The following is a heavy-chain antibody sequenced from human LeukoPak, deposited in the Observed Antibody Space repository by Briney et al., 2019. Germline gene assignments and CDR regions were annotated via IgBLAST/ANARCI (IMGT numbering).Heavy chain of an antibody. V-gene: IGHV3-9*01. Sequence: GGSLRLSCAASGFTFDDYAMPWVRQAPGKGLEWVAGISWSSGHIGYADSVKGRFTISRDNAENSLHLEMNSLRHEDTAVYFCARDAWRRAFNYGMDVWGQGTTVTVSS. CDR1: GFTFDDYA. CDR3: ARDAWRRAFNYGMDV. J-gene: IGHJ6*02. CDR2: ISWSSGHI. D-gene: IGHD5-12*01.